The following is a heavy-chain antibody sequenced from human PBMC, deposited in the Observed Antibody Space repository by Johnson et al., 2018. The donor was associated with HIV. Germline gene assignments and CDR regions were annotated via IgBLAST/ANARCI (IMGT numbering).Heavy chain of an antibody. Sequence: VQLVESGGGLVQPGGSLRLSCAASGFTFSSYWMSWVRQAPGKGLEWVANIKQDGSNKYYADSVKGRFTISRDNSKNTLYLQMNSLTGEDTAIYYCAAGGGDCYPSHWGFCAFDIWGRGTMVTVSS. CDR3: AAGGGDCYPSHWGFCAFDI. D-gene: IGHD2-21*01. J-gene: IGHJ3*02. CDR1: GFTFSSYW. V-gene: IGHV3-7*02. CDR2: IKQDGSNK.